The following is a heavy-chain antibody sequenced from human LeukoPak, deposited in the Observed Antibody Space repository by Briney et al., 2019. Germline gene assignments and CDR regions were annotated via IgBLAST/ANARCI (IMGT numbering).Heavy chain of an antibody. V-gene: IGHV4-39*07. CDR3: VRADNYYDSKSYYNIYYFDY. CDR2: IYYAGST. Sequence: SETLSLTCTVSGGSIRSSDYYWGWIRQPPGKGLEWVGNIYYAGSTHYNPSLKSRVTISVDTSQNQFSLKLTSVTAADTAVYYCVRADNYYDSKSYYNIYYFDYWGRGTLVTVSS. J-gene: IGHJ4*02. CDR1: GGSIRSSDYY. D-gene: IGHD3-10*01.